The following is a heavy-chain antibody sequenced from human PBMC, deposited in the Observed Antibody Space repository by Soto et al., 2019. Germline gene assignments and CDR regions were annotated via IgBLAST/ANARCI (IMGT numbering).Heavy chain of an antibody. Sequence: SSYASSGTFSSYAISWVRQAPGQGLEWMGGIIPICGTANYAQKFQGRVTITADESTSTAYMELSSLRAEDTAVYYCAKGRGYSSSWYVGYWGQGTLVTVSS. CDR2: IIPICGTA. J-gene: IGHJ4*02. D-gene: IGHD6-13*01. CDR1: SGTFSSYA. V-gene: IGHV1-69*01. CDR3: AKGRGYSSSWYVGY.